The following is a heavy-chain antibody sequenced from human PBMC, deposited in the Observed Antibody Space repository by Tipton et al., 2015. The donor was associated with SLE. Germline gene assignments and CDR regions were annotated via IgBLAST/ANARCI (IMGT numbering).Heavy chain of an antibody. J-gene: IGHJ5*02. CDR3: ARERIEEYGGKENWIDP. V-gene: IGHV4-34*01. D-gene: IGHD4/OR15-4a*01. Sequence: TLSLTCAVYGGSFSGYYWGWLRQSPGKGLEWIGEINHNGSTNYNPYLKSRVTISVDRANNQFSRNRSSVTAADTAVYYCARERIEEYGGKENWIDPWGQGTLVTVSS. CDR1: GGSFSGYY. CDR2: INHNGST.